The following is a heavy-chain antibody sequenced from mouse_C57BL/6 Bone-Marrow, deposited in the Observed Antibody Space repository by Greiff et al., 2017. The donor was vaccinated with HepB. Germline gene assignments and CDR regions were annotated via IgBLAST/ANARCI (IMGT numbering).Heavy chain of an antibody. CDR1: GYTFTEYT. V-gene: IGHV1-62-2*01. J-gene: IGHJ3*01. D-gene: IGHD2-2*01. Sequence: VQLQQSGAELVKPGASVKLSCKASGYTFTEYTIHWVKQRSGQGLEWIGWFYPGSGSIKYNEKFKDKATLTADKSSSTAYMELSSMTSEDSAVYYCARHDSAMVTTPFADWGQGTLVTVSA. CDR2: FYPGSGSI. CDR3: ARHDSAMVTTPFAD.